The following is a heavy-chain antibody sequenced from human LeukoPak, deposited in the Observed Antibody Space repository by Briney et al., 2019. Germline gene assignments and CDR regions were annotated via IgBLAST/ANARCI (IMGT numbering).Heavy chain of an antibody. Sequence: SETLSLTCTVSGGSISSYYWSWIRQPPGKGLEWIGHIYYSGSTNYNPSLKSRVTISVDTSKNQFSLKLSSVTAADTAVYYCASLRDYGGNSVDYWGQGTLVTVSS. V-gene: IGHV4-59*01. CDR1: GGSISSYY. J-gene: IGHJ4*02. CDR3: ASLRDYGGNSVDY. D-gene: IGHD4-23*01. CDR2: IYYSGST.